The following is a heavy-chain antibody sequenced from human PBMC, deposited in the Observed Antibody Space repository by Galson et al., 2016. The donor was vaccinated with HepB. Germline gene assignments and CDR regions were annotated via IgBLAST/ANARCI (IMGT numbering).Heavy chain of an antibody. Sequence: SLRLSCAASGFTFSSYGMHWVRQAPGKGLEWVSVISYDENNKYYEDSVKGRFTISRDNSKNTLYLQMNALRVEDTAVYYCANLIAAAGIRYPGLYAMDVWGQGTTVTVSS. D-gene: IGHD6-13*01. CDR2: ISYDENNK. V-gene: IGHV3-30*18. J-gene: IGHJ6*02. CDR3: ANLIAAAGIRYPGLYAMDV. CDR1: GFTFSSYG.